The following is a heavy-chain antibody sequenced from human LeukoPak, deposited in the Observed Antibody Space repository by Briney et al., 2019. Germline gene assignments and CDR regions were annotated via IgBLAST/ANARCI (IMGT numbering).Heavy chain of an antibody. Sequence: GGSLRLSCAASGFTVSSNYMSWVRQAPGKGLEWVSVIYSGGSTYYADSVKGRFTISRDNSKNTLYLQMNSLRAEDTAVYYCARDLRGDYGELDYWGQGTLVTVSS. CDR2: IYSGGST. CDR3: ARDLRGDYGELDY. CDR1: GFTVSSNY. J-gene: IGHJ4*02. D-gene: IGHD4-17*01. V-gene: IGHV3-53*01.